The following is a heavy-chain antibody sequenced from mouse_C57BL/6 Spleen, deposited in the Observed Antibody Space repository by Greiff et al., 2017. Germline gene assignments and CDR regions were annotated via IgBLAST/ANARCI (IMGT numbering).Heavy chain of an antibody. CDR2: IYPRSGNT. CDR1: GYTFTSYG. V-gene: IGHV1-81*01. CDR3: ASYYGSSYFDY. J-gene: IGHJ2*01. D-gene: IGHD1-1*01. Sequence: QVTLKLPGAELARPGASVKLSCKASGYTFTSYGISWVKQRTGQGLEWIGEIYPRSGNTYYNEKFKGKATLTVDKSSSTAYMQLRSLTSEDSAVXVCASYYGSSYFDYWGQGTTLTVSA.